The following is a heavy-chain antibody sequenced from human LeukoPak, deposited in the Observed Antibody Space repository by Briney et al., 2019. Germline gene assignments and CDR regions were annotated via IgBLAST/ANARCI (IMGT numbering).Heavy chain of an antibody. CDR3: VRDAS. CDR1: GVTVSSNH. Sequence: GGSLRLSCAVSGVTVSSNHMSWVRQAPGKGLEWVSAIYSGGGTYYADSVKGRFTLSRDISKNTLYLQMNSLRAEDTAVYYCVRDASWGQGTLVTVSS. CDR2: IYSGGGT. V-gene: IGHV3-66*01. J-gene: IGHJ4*02.